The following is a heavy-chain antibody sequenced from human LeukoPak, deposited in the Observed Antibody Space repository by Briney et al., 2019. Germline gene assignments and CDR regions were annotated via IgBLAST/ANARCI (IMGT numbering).Heavy chain of an antibody. D-gene: IGHD2-15*01. CDR1: GGSISSGSYY. CDR2: IYTSGST. Sequence: SETLSLTCTVSGGSISSGSYYWTWIRQPAGKGLEWLGRIYTSGSTNYNPSLKSRVTISGDTSKNQFSLKLSSVTAADTAVYYCARSLSSGGSWVRTGKHYYYYGMDVWGQGTTVTVSS. CDR3: ARSLSSGGSWVRTGKHYYYYGMDV. V-gene: IGHV4-61*02. J-gene: IGHJ6*02.